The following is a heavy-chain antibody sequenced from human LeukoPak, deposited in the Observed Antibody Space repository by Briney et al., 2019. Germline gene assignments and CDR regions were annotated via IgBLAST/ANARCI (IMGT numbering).Heavy chain of an antibody. V-gene: IGHV3-48*01. CDR1: GFTFSSYS. Sequence: GESLRLSCAASGFTFSSYSMNWVRQAPGKGLEWVSYISSGSSTIYYADSVKGRFTISRDNAKNSLYLQMNSLRAEDTAVYYCARARNEDYWGQGTLVTVSS. CDR2: ISSGSSTI. D-gene: IGHD1-1*01. CDR3: ARARNEDY. J-gene: IGHJ4*02.